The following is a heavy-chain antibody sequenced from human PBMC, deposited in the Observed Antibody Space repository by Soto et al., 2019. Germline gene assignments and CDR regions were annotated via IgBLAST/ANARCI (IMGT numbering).Heavy chain of an antibody. V-gene: IGHV4-31*03. J-gene: IGHJ5*02. D-gene: IGHD3-22*01. CDR3: ARALFYDSSGFGLDP. Sequence: QVQLQESGPGLVKPSQTLSLTCTVSGGSISSGGYYWSWIRQHPGKGLEWIGYIYYSGSTYYNPSLKSRVTISVDTSKNQFSLKLRSVTAADTAVYYCARALFYDSSGFGLDPWGQGTLVTVSS. CDR1: GGSISSGGYY. CDR2: IYYSGST.